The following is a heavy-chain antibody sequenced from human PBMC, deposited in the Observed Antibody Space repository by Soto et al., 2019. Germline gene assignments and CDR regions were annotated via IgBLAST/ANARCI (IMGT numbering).Heavy chain of an antibody. J-gene: IGHJ4*02. CDR2: IYYNGDT. CDR3: ARGDSMVSSAFDY. V-gene: IGHV4-31*11. CDR1: GGTFSSGGFY. Sequence: SGTLCLTCAVSGGTFSSGGFYWSWVRQEPGKGLEWIGYIYYNGDTSYNPSLKSRVTTSADTSKTQFSLKLSSVTAADTAVYYCARGDSMVSSAFDYWGQGMLVTVYS. D-gene: IGHD3-10*01.